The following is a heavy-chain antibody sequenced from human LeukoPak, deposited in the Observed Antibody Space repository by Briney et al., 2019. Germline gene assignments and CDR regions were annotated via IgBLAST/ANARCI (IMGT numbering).Heavy chain of an antibody. D-gene: IGHD4-17*01. Sequence: PSETLSLTCTVSGGSISTGSYYWGWVRQPPGKGLEWIGRIYTSGSTNYNPSLKSRVTMSVDTSKNQFSLKLSSVTAADTAVYYCARGPDGSVTTLDPWGQGTLVTVSS. CDR2: IYTSGST. J-gene: IGHJ5*02. CDR3: ARGPDGSVTTLDP. V-gene: IGHV4-61*02. CDR1: GGSISTGSYY.